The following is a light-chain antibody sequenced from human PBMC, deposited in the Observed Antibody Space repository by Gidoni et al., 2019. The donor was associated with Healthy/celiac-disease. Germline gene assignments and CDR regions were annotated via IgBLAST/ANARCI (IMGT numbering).Light chain of an antibody. V-gene: IGKV3-11*01. CDR1: QSVSSY. CDR3: QQRSNWPPLT. CDR2: DAS. Sequence: EIVFTQSPATLSLSPGERATLSCRASQSVSSYLAWYQQQPGQAPRLLIYDASNRATGIPARFSGSVSGTDFTLTISSLEPEDFAVYYCQQRSNWPPLTFGGGTKVEIK. J-gene: IGKJ4*01.